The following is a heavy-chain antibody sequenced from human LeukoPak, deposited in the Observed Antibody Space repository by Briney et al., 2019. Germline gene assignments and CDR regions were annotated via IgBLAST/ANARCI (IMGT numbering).Heavy chain of an antibody. J-gene: IGHJ5*02. Sequence: SQTLSLTCTVSGGSISSGDYYWSWIRQPPGKGLEWIGYIYYSGSTYYNPSLKSRVTISVDMSKNQFSLKLSSVTAADTAVYYCARDLGEQTNWFDPWGQGTLVTVSS. D-gene: IGHD3-10*01. CDR2: IYYSGST. CDR3: ARDLGEQTNWFDP. V-gene: IGHV4-30-4*01. CDR1: GGSISSGDYY.